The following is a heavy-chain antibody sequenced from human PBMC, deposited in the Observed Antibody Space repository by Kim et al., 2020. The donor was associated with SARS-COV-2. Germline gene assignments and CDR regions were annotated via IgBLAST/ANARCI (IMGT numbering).Heavy chain of an antibody. D-gene: IGHD1-1*01. CDR3: ARAFRYHFDY. CDR2: NP. V-gene: IGHV7-4-1*02. J-gene: IGHJ4*02. Sequence: NPTYAQGFTGRFVFSLDTSVSTAYLQISSLKAEDTAVYYCARAFRYHFDYWGQGTLVTVSS.